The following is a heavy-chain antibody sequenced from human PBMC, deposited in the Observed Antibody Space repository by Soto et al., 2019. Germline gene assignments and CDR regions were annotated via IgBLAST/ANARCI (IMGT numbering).Heavy chain of an antibody. J-gene: IGHJ4*02. CDR2: ISGSGGST. V-gene: IGHV3-23*01. CDR3: AKSTPSGDDSSGTDY. D-gene: IGHD3-22*01. CDR1: GFTFSSYA. Sequence: PGVSLRLSCAASGFTFSSYAMSWVRQAPGKGLEWVSAISGSGGSTYYADSVKGRFTISRDNSKNTLYLQMNSLRAEDTAVYYCAKSTPSGDDSSGTDYWGQGTLVTVSS.